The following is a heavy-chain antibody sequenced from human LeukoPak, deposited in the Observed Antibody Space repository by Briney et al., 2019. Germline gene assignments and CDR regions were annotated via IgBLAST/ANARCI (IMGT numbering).Heavy chain of an antibody. CDR2: IKQDGSEK. CDR3: ARDLFIANNGHDY. CDR1: GFTFSNAW. V-gene: IGHV3-7*01. Sequence: GGSLRLSCAASGFTFSNAWMAWVRQAPGKGLEWVANIKQDGSEKYYVDSVKGRFTISRDNSKNTLYLQMNSLRAEDTAVYYCARDLFIANNGHDYWGQGTLVTVSS. D-gene: IGHD6-13*01. J-gene: IGHJ4*02.